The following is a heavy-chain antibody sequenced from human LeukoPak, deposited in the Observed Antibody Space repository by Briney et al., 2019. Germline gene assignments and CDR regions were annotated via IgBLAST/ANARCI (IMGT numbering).Heavy chain of an antibody. Sequence: GASVKVSCKASGYTFTSYDINWVRQATGQGLEWMGWMNPNSGNTGYAQKFQGRVTMTRDTSISTGYMELRNLRSDDTAVYFCARSQRYFDWLFDYWGQGTLVPVSS. D-gene: IGHD3-9*01. CDR3: ARSQRYFDWLFDY. J-gene: IGHJ4*02. CDR2: MNPNSGNT. CDR1: GYTFTSYD. V-gene: IGHV1-8*01.